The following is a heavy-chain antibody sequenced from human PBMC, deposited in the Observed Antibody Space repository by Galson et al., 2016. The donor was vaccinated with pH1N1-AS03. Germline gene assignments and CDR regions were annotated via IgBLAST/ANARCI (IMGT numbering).Heavy chain of an antibody. Sequence: SLRLSCAASGFGFSFGRYSVNWVRQAPGKGLEWVSSISSSSIYIYSADSVKGRFTTSRDNAKNSVYLQMNSLRAEDTAVYYCASASGDAYSYGPDYFYYTMDVWGKGTTVTVSS. D-gene: IGHD5-18*01. J-gene: IGHJ6*03. V-gene: IGHV3-21*01. CDR3: ASASGDAYSYGPDYFYYTMDV. CDR1: GFGFSFGRYS. CDR2: ISSSSIYI.